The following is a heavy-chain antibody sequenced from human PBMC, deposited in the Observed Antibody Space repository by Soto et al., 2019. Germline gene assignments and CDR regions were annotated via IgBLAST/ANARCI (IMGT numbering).Heavy chain of an antibody. CDR2: ISTYNGNT. V-gene: IGHV1-18*01. J-gene: IGHJ5*02. D-gene: IGHD3-10*01. Sequence: QVQLVQSGAEVKKPGASVKVSCKASGYTFTDYAITWVRQAPGQGLEWMGWISTYNGNTNYAQNLLGRVTMTTDTSTSTAYMELRSLRSDDTAVYYCARDHRVRGSYIFFDPWGQGTLVTVSS. CDR1: GYTFTDYA. CDR3: ARDHRVRGSYIFFDP.